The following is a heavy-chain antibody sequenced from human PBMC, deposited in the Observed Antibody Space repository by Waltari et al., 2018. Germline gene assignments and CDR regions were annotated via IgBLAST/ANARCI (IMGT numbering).Heavy chain of an antibody. D-gene: IGHD4-17*01. CDR3: ARGRYGDRFQH. CDR1: GYTFTSYD. Sequence: QVQLVQSGAEVKKPGASVKVSCKASGYTFTSYDINWVRQATGQGLEWMGWMNPTRGKTGYAKKVQGRVTMTRNTSISTAYMELSSLRAEDTAVYYCARGRYGDRFQHWGQGTLVTVSS. CDR2: MNPTRGKT. V-gene: IGHV1-8*01. J-gene: IGHJ1*01.